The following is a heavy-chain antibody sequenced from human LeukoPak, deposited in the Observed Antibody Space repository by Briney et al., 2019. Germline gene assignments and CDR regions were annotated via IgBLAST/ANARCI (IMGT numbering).Heavy chain of an antibody. CDR3: ATYSNDFWSGQHFFDF. J-gene: IGHJ4*02. V-gene: IGHV4-59*01. CDR2: ISYSGSI. Sequence: SETLSLTCTVSGASMSTYYWSWIRQPPGKGLEWIGYISYSGSINLNPSLKSRVTISVDTSKNQFSLRLNSVTAADTAVFYCATYSNDFWSGQHFFDFWGQGILVTVSS. CDR1: GASMSTYY. D-gene: IGHD3-3*01.